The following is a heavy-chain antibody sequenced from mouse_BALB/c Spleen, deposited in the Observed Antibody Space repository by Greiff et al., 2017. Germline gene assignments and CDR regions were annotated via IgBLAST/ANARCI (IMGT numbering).Heavy chain of an antibody. J-gene: IGHJ2*01. CDR1: GFTFSSYT. CDR2: ISNGGGST. V-gene: IGHV5-12-2*01. CDR3: ARHRDYGSSYDY. D-gene: IGHD1-1*01. Sequence: EVHLVESGGGLVQPGGSLKLSCAASGFTFSSYTMSWVRQTPEKRLEWVAYISNGGGSTYYPDTVKGRFTISRDNAKNTLYLQMSSLKSEDTAMYYCARHRDYGSSYDYWGQGTTLTVSS.